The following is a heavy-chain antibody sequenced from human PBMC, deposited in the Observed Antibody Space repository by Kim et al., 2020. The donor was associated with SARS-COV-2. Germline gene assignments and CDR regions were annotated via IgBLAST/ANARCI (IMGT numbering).Heavy chain of an antibody. CDR1: GYTFTSYG. Sequence: ASVKVSCKASGYTFTSYGISWVRQAPGQGLEWMGWISAYNGNTNYAQKLQGRVTMTTDTSTSTAYMELRSLRSDDTAVYYCARVAREFIAVASLNWYFDLWGRGTLVTVSS. CDR2: ISAYNGNT. V-gene: IGHV1-18*01. CDR3: ARVAREFIAVASLNWYFDL. J-gene: IGHJ2*01. D-gene: IGHD6-19*01.